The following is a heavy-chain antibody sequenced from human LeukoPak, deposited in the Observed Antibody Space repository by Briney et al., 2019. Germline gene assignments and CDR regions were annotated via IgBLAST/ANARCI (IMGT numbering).Heavy chain of an antibody. J-gene: IGHJ4*02. Sequence: GGSLRLSCEASGPTFSSYSMSWVRQAPGRGLEWVSGITASGDTTYYADSVTGRFTISRDNSKNTVYLQMNSLRVEDTAVYYCAKMSGYFDYWGQGTLVTVSS. CDR1: GPTFSSYS. V-gene: IGHV3-23*01. D-gene: IGHD5/OR15-5a*01. CDR3: AKMSGYFDY. CDR2: ITASGDTT.